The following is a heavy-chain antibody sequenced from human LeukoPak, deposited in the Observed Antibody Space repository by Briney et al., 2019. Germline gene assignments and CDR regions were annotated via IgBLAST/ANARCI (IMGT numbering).Heavy chain of an antibody. Sequence: SETLSLTCTVSGGSISSGGYYWSWIRQPPGKGLEWIGYIYYSGSTNYNPSLKSRVTISVDTSKNQFSLKLSSVTAADTAVYYCARDMFGLQRGHDAFDIWGQGTMVTVSS. CDR2: IYYSGST. D-gene: IGHD3/OR15-3a*01. V-gene: IGHV4-61*08. CDR1: GGSISSGGYY. CDR3: ARDMFGLQRGHDAFDI. J-gene: IGHJ3*02.